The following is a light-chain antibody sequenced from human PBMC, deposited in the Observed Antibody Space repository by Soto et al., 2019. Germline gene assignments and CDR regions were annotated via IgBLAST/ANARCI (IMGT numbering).Light chain of an antibody. CDR3: QQYNSYRT. J-gene: IGKJ1*01. CDR2: DAS. Sequence: DIQMTQSPSTLSASVGDRVTITCRASQSISSWLAWYQQKPGKAPKLLIYDASSLESGVPSRFSGSGSGTEFTLTISSLQPDDVATYYFQQYNSYRTFGQGNKVEIK. V-gene: IGKV1-5*01. CDR1: QSISSW.